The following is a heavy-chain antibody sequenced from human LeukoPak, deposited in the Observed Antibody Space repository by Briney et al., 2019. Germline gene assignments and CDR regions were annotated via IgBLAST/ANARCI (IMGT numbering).Heavy chain of an antibody. CDR2: IYYSGST. J-gene: IGHJ4*02. CDR3: ARTTMKVPLFDY. D-gene: IGHD3-22*01. CDR1: GGSISSGDYY. Sequence: SQTLSLTCTVSGGSISSGDYYWSWIRQPPGKGLEWIGYIYYSGSTYYNPFLKSRVTISVDTSKNQFSLKLSSVTAADTAVYYCARTTMKVPLFDYWGQGTLVTVSS. V-gene: IGHV4-30-4*08.